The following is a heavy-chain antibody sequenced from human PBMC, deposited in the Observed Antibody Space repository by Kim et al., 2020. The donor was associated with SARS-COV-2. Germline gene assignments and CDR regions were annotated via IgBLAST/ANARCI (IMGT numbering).Heavy chain of an antibody. Sequence: GGSLRLSCAASGFTFGDYAMRWVRQAPGKGLEWVSGISWNSGSIGYADSVKGRFTISRDNAKNSMYLQMNSLRAEDTALYYCAKDPYGAVADTVSCGFDPWGQGTTVTVSS. J-gene: IGHJ5*02. CDR1: GFTFGDYA. D-gene: IGHD6-19*01. CDR3: AKDPYGAVADTVSCGFDP. V-gene: IGHV3-9*01. CDR2: ISWNSGSI.